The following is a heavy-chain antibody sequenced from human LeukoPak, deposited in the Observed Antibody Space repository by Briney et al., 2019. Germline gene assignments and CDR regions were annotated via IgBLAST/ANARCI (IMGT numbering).Heavy chain of an antibody. V-gene: IGHV4-39*01. CDR2: IYYSGST. CDR3: ATSPQYGGY. CDR1: GGSISSSGYY. Sequence: SETLSLTCTVSGGSISSSGYYWGWIRQPPGKGLEWIGTIYYSGSTLYNPSLKSRITISVGTSKNQFSLKLSSVTAADTAVYYCATSPQYGGYLGQGTLVTVSS. J-gene: IGHJ4*02. D-gene: IGHD4-23*01.